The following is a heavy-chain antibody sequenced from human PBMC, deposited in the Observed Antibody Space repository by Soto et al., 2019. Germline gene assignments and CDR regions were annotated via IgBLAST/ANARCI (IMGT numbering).Heavy chain of an antibody. CDR3: VRGSPSSKVTLGEMFHGFFDI. CDR1: GGSLSGYY. Sequence: PSETLSLTCAVYGGSLSGYYWSWIRQPPGKGLEWIGEINHSGSTNYNPSLKSRVTISVDTSKNQFSLKLSSVTAADTAVYFCVRGSPSSKVTLGEMFHGFFDIWGQGIQVTVSS. J-gene: IGHJ5*02. V-gene: IGHV4-34*01. D-gene: IGHD3-10*01. CDR2: INHSGST.